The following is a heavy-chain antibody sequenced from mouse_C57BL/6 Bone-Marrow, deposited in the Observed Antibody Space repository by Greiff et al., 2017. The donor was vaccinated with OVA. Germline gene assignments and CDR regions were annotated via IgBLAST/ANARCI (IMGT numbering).Heavy chain of an antibody. CDR1: FSLTSYG. D-gene: IGHD3-2*02. CDR2: IWGVGST. J-gene: IGHJ3*01. Sequence: FSLTSYGVDWVRQSPGKGQEWLGVIWGVGSTNYNSDLKSRLSISKDNSKSQVFLKMNSLQTDDTAMYYCASEGGQLRLRFAYWGQGTLVTVSA. CDR3: ASEGGQLRLRFAY. V-gene: IGHV2-6*01.